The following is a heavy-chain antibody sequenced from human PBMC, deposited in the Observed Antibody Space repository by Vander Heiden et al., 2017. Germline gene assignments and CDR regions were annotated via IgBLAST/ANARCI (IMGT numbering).Heavy chain of an antibody. J-gene: IGHJ4*02. CDR3: AILIREGYNEFDY. D-gene: IGHD3-16*01. Sequence: QLQLQESGPGLVKPPETLSLTCTVSGASISSTYYWGWIRQPPGKGLEWIGSIFSTGTTYYNPSLRSRLSMSVDMSKNQFSLRLRSVTAADTALYYCAILIREGYNEFDYWGQGSLVTVSS. CDR2: IFSTGTT. CDR1: GASISSTYY. V-gene: IGHV4-39*01.